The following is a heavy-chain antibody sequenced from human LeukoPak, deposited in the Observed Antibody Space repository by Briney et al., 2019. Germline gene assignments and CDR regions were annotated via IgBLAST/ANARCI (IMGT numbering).Heavy chain of an antibody. CDR1: GFTFSDYY. CDR3: ARKYYDFWSGYFPLWY. V-gene: IGHV3-11*04. D-gene: IGHD3-3*01. CDR2: ISSSGSTI. Sequence: PGGSLRLSCAASGFTFSDYYMSWIRQAPGKGLEWVSYISSSGSTIYYADSVKGRFTISRDNAKNSLYLQMNSLRAEDTAVYYCARKYYDFWSGYFPLWYWGQGTLVPVSS. J-gene: IGHJ4*02.